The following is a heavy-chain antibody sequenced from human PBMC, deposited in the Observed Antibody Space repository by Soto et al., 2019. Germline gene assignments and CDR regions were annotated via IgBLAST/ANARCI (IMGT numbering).Heavy chain of an antibody. CDR3: AKFFVETGGSSGWPWTFHY. V-gene: IGHV3-23*01. Sequence: EVQLLESGGDLVQPGRSLRLSCAASGFTFSSYAMSWVRQAPGKGLEWVSAISGSGGTTYYAASVKGRFTISRDNSKNTLFLQMNSLRAEDTAVYYCAKFFVETGGSSGWPWTFHYWGQGTLVTVSS. D-gene: IGHD6-25*01. CDR1: GFTFSSYA. CDR2: ISGSGGTT. J-gene: IGHJ4*02.